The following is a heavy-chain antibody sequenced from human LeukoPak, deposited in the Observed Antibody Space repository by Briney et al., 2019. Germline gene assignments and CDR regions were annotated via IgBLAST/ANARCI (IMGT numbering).Heavy chain of an antibody. CDR2: IIPILGIA. CDR3: ARDIVVVVAARWFDP. D-gene: IGHD2-15*01. Sequence: SVKVSCKASGGTFSSYAISWVRQAPGQGLEWMGRIIPILGIANYAQKFQGRVTITADKSASTAYMELSSLRSEDTAVYYCARDIVVVVAARWFDPWGQGTLVTVSS. V-gene: IGHV1-69*04. J-gene: IGHJ5*02. CDR1: GGTFSSYA.